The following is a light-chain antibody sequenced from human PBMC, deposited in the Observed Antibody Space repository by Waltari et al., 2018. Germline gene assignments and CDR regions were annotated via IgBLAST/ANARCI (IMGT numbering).Light chain of an antibody. J-gene: IGKJ1*01. Sequence: DSQMTQSPSPLSASVGDRLTITCRASRDISNSLAWYQQVAGKVPKLLISASSTLQSGVPSRFSGSGSGSDFTLTINNLQPEDFATYYCQNYDKVPWTFGPGTRVDVK. CDR2: ASS. V-gene: IGKV1-27*01. CDR1: RDISNS. CDR3: QNYDKVPWT.